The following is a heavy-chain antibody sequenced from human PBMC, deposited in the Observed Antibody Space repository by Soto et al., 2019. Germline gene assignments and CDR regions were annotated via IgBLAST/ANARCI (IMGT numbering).Heavy chain of an antibody. CDR2: ISGGGDST. Sequence: EVQLLEPGGGLLQPGGSLRLSCAASGFTFSNYAMSWVRQAPGKGLEWVSAISGGGDSTYYADSVKGRFTISRDNSRYMLYLQMNSLRAEDTAVYYCAKVSNFWSGSFDCWGQGTLVTVSS. CDR3: AKVSNFWSGSFDC. J-gene: IGHJ4*02. D-gene: IGHD3-3*01. V-gene: IGHV3-23*01. CDR1: GFTFSNYA.